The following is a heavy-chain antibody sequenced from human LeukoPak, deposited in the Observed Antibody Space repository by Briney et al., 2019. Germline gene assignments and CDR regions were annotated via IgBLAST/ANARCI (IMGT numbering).Heavy chain of an antibody. CDR2: ISGSGDTK. Sequence: GGSLRLSCAASGFTFSTYEMNWFRQAPGKGLEWLSYISGSGDTKYYADSVKGRFTISRDNAKDSLYLQMNTVGVEDTAAYYCARESPGGYWGQGTLVTVSS. V-gene: IGHV3-48*03. J-gene: IGHJ4*02. CDR1: GFTFSTYE. CDR3: ARESPGGY. D-gene: IGHD3-10*01.